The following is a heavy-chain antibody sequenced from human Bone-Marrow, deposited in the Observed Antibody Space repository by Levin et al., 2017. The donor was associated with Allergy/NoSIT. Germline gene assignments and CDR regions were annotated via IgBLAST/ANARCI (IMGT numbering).Heavy chain of an antibody. CDR3: AKDSIAAAGPTLPLDY. CDR2: ISGSGGST. CDR1: GFTFSSYA. V-gene: IGHV3-23*01. Sequence: GGSLRLSCAASGFTFSSYAMSWVRQAPGKGLEWVSAISGSGGSTYYADSVKGRFTISRDNSKNTLYLQMNSLRAEDTAVYYCAKDSIAAAGPTLPLDYWGQGTLVTVSS. D-gene: IGHD6-13*01. J-gene: IGHJ4*02.